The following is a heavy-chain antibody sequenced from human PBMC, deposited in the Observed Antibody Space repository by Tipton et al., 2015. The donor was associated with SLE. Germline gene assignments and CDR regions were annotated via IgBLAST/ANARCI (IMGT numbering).Heavy chain of an antibody. D-gene: IGHD2-15*01. CDR3: AGGWQDYCSGGTCYALDY. CDR2: VSYSGTT. J-gene: IGHJ4*02. CDR1: GGSITSHY. Sequence: TLSLTCTVSGGSITSHYWYWIRQPQGKGLEWIGYVSYSGTTSYKPSLESRVTISVDRAKNQFSLKLRSVTAADTAVYYCAGGWQDYCSGGTCYALDYWGQGKLVTVSS. V-gene: IGHV4-59*11.